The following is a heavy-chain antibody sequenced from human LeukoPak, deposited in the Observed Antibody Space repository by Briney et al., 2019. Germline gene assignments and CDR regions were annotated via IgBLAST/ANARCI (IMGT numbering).Heavy chain of an antibody. J-gene: IGHJ4*02. CDR1: GYTFTGYY. Sequence: ASVTLSCKASGYTFTGYYMHWVRQAPGQGLEWMGWFNPNSGDTSIAQKFQGRVTTTRDTSISTAYMELSRLRSDDTAVYYCAAVVGAGDYWGQGTLVTVSS. CDR3: AAVVGAGDY. V-gene: IGHV1-2*02. CDR2: FNPNSGDT. D-gene: IGHD2-2*01.